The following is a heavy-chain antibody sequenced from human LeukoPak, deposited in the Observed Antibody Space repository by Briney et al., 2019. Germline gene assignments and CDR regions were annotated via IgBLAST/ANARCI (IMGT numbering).Heavy chain of an antibody. CDR3: AKAGIGADGAGFLCEY. D-gene: IGHD1-1*01. V-gene: IGHV3-23*01. CDR1: GFTVSSTY. J-gene: IGHJ4*02. CDR2: ASYYVGKQ. Sequence: GGSLRLSCAASGFTVSSTYMTWVRQAPGKGLEWVSTASYYVGKQYHADSVRGRFTVSRDNSRNTVSLQMSSLRVEDTGIYYCAKAGIGADGAGFLCEYWGQGTLVTVSS.